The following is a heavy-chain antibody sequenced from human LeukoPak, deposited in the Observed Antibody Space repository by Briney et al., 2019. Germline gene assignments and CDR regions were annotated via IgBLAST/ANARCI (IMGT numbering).Heavy chain of an antibody. D-gene: IGHD3-22*01. CDR1: GDSVSTNSAA. CDR3: ARGHHYYDSSGYYYEGLDY. CDR2: TYFRSEWYY. Sequence: SQTLSLTCAISGDSVSTNSAAWNWIRQSPSRGLEWLGRTYFRSEWYYDYAVSAKSRITIKPDTSKNQFSLHMHSLTPDDTAVYFCARGHHYYDSSGYYYEGLDYWGQGTPVAVSS. V-gene: IGHV6-1*01. J-gene: IGHJ4*02.